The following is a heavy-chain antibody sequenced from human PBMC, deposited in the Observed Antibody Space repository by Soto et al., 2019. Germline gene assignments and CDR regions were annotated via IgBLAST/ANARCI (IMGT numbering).Heavy chain of an antibody. CDR3: ARGIGYYYDSSGYPMFDY. Sequence: QVQLQEAGPGLVKPSQTLSLTCTVSGGSISSGGYYWSWIRQHPGKGLEWIGYIYYSGSTYYNPSLQSRVTISVDTSKNQFSLKLSSVTAADTAVYYCARGIGYYYDSSGYPMFDYWGQGTLVTVSS. D-gene: IGHD3-22*01. J-gene: IGHJ4*02. CDR2: IYYSGST. V-gene: IGHV4-31*03. CDR1: GGSISSGGYY.